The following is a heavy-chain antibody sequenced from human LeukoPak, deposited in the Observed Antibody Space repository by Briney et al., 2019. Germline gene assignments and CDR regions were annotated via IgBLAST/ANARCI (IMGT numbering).Heavy chain of an antibody. J-gene: IGHJ4*02. CDR1: GGSINSGGYY. CDR3: ARDNVASSGRSGTFDY. V-gene: IGHV4-31*03. Sequence: SQTLSLTCTVSGGSINSGGYYWSWIRQHPGKGLEWNGYIHYSGSTYYNPSLKSRVIVSVDTSKSQFSLKLSSLTAADTAVYYCARDNVASSGRSGTFDYWGQGTLVTVSS. D-gene: IGHD2-15*01. CDR2: IHYSGST.